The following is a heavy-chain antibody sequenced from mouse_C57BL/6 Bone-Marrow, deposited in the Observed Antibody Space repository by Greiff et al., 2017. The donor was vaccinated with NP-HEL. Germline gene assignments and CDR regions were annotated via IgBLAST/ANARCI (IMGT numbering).Heavy chain of an antibody. J-gene: IGHJ2*01. Sequence: EVQRVESGGGLVKPGGSLKLSCAASGFTFSDYGMHWVRQAPEKGLEWVAYISSGSSTIYYADTVKGRFTISRDNAKNTLFQQMTSLRSEDTAMYYCARSITTVPHFDYWGQGTTLTVSS. CDR2: ISSGSSTI. V-gene: IGHV5-17*01. D-gene: IGHD1-1*01. CDR1: GFTFSDYG. CDR3: ARSITTVPHFDY.